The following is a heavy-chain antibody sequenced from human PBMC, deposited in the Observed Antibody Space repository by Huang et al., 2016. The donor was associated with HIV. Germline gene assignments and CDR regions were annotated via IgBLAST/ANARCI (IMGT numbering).Heavy chain of an antibody. CDR3: AREMAARPGFDY. V-gene: IGHV4-61*01. CDR1: GGSVSSGSYY. J-gene: IGHJ4*02. CDR2: SYYSGST. Sequence: QVQLQESGPGLVKPSETLSLTCTVSGGSVSSGSYYWSWIRQPPGKGLEWIGDSYYSGSTNYNPSLKSRVTISVDTSKNQFSLKLNSVTAADTAVYYCAREMAARPGFDYWGQGTLVTVSS. D-gene: IGHD6-19*01.